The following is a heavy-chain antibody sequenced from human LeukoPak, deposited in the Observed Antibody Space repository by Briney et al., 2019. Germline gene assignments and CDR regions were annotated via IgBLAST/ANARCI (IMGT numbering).Heavy chain of an antibody. CDR2: IIPIFGTA. V-gene: IGHV1-69*13. Sequence: SVKVSCKASGGTFNNYGINWVRQAPGQGLEWMGGIIPIFGTANYQQKFQGRVTITADESTSTAYMRLSRLRFEATAVYYCARASSDDTAMATPFAYWGQEPWSPSP. CDR3: ARASSDDTAMATPFAY. J-gene: IGHJ4*01. D-gene: IGHD5-18*01. CDR1: GGTFNNYG.